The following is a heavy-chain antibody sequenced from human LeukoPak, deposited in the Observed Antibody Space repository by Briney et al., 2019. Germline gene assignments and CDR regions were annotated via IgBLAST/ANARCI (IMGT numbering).Heavy chain of an antibody. CDR3: VRGESLHFDY. V-gene: IGHV4-31*03. J-gene: IGHJ4*02. Sequence: PSETLSLTCTVSGGSISSGGYYWSWIRQHPGKGLEWIGYIYYSGSTYYNPSLKSRVTISVDTSKNQFSLKLSSVTAADTAVYYCVRGESLHFDYWGQGTLVTVSS. CDR1: GGSISSGGYY. CDR2: IYYSGST.